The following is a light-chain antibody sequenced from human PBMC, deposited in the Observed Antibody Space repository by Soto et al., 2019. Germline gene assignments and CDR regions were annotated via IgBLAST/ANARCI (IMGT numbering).Light chain of an antibody. CDR3: QQYNVCPLT. CDR2: VAS. V-gene: IGKV3-15*01. Sequence: EIVMTQSPATLSVSPGERATLSCRASQSVGSNLAWYQQKPGQTPKLLIYVASTRATGIPARFSGSGSGTEFTLTISSLQSEDFAVYYCQQYNVCPLTFGGGTKVEFK. J-gene: IGKJ4*01. CDR1: QSVGSN.